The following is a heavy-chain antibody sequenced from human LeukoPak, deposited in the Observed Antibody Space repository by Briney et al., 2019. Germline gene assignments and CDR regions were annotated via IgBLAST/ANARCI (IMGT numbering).Heavy chain of an antibody. CDR1: GFLFGSFA. Sequence: GGSLRLSCTASGFLFGSFAMHWARQAPGKGLGWVAVIWFDESNIHYVASVKDRFPISRDNSRNTVYLQMSSLRAEVTAVLFCVRDANNYYESDGLEYWGQGTLVTVSS. CDR3: VRDANNYYESDGLEY. CDR2: IWFDESNI. D-gene: IGHD3-22*01. V-gene: IGHV3-33*01. J-gene: IGHJ4*02.